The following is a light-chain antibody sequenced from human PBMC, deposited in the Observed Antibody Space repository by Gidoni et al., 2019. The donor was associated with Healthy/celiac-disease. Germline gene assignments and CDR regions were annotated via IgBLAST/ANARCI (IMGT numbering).Light chain of an antibody. CDR1: QGISSY. CDR2: AAS. Sequence: DIQLTQSPSFLSASVGDRVTITCRASQGISSYLAWYQQKPGKAPKLLIYAASTLQSGVPSRFSGSGSVTEFTLTISSLQPEDFATYYCQQLNSYPLFGGXTKVEIK. J-gene: IGKJ4*01. V-gene: IGKV1-9*01. CDR3: QQLNSYPL.